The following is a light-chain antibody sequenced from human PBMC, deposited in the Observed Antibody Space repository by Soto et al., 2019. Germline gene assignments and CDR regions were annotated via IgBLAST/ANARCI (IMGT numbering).Light chain of an antibody. J-gene: IGKJ4*01. V-gene: IGKV3-11*01. Sequence: EITLTQSPGTLSLSPGERATLSCRASQSVSDYLAWYQQKAGQPPRVLIHGASNRATDIPARFSGSGSGTDFTLTISRLEPEDSAVYYCQQRSKLPRTFGGGTRVEIK. CDR1: QSVSDY. CDR3: QQRSKLPRT. CDR2: GAS.